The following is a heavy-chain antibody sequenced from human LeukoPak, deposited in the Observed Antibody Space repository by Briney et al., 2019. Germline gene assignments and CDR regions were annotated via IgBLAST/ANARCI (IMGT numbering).Heavy chain of an antibody. CDR1: GDSVSSNSAA. CDR2: TYYRSKLYN. J-gene: IGHJ3*02. V-gene: IGHV6-1*01. D-gene: IGHD6-19*01. Sequence: SQTLSLTCALSGDSVSSNSAAWDWIRQSPSRGLEWLVRTYYRSKLYNDYAVSVKSRITINPDTSKNQFSLQLNSVTPEDTAVYYCARLVQWLDLDAFDIWGQGTMVTVSS. CDR3: ARLVQWLDLDAFDI.